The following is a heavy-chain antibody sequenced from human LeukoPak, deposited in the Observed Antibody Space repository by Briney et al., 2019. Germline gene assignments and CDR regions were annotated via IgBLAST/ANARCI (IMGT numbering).Heavy chain of an antibody. CDR1: GGSFSGYY. CDR2: INHSGST. Sequence: PSETLSLTCAVYGGSFSGYYWSWIRQPPGKGLEWIGEINHSGSTNYNPSLKSRVTISVDTSKNQFSLKLSSVTAADTAVYYCARLVGAGAYWGQGTLVTVSS. V-gene: IGHV4-34*01. J-gene: IGHJ4*02. D-gene: IGHD1-26*01. CDR3: ARLVGAGAY.